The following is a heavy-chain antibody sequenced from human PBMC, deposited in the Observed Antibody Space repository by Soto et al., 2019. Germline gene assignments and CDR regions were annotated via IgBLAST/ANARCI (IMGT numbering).Heavy chain of an antibody. D-gene: IGHD4-17*01. Sequence: QVQLVQSGAEEKKTGASVKVSCKASGYTFTSYAIHWVRQAPGQRLEWMGWINAANDNTKYSQKFEGRVTITRDTSASTAYMELSSLRSEDTAVYYCARDRRHGDFLDYWGQGTLVIVSS. J-gene: IGHJ4*02. CDR3: ARDRRHGDFLDY. CDR2: INAANDNT. CDR1: GYTFTSYA. V-gene: IGHV1-3*05.